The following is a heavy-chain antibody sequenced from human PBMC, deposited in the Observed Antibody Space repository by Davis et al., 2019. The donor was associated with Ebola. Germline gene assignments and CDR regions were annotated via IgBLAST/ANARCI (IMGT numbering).Heavy chain of an antibody. CDR3: ARGFGLQLLSNPLDS. Sequence: GESLKISCKGSGYSFTSYWIAWVRQMPGKGLEWMGRIDPSDSYTNYSPSFQGHVTISADKSISTAYLQWSSLKASDTAMYYCARGFGLQLLSNPLDSWGQGTLVTVSS. CDR1: GYSFTSYW. CDR2: IDPSDSYT. D-gene: IGHD5-24*01. J-gene: IGHJ5*02. V-gene: IGHV5-10-1*01.